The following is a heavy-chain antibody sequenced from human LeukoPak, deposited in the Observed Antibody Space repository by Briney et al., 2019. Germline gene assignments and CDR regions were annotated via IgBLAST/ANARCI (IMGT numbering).Heavy chain of an antibody. CDR1: GFTFSSYS. D-gene: IGHD1-26*01. Sequence: PGGSLRLSCAASGFTFSSYSMMWVRQAPGKGLEWVSYISSSSTTIHYADSVKGRFTISRDNSKNTLYLQMNSLRAEDTAVYYCAKDFSIVGATYYFDYWGQGTLVTVSS. CDR3: AKDFSIVGATYYFDY. V-gene: IGHV3-48*01. CDR2: ISSSSTTI. J-gene: IGHJ4*02.